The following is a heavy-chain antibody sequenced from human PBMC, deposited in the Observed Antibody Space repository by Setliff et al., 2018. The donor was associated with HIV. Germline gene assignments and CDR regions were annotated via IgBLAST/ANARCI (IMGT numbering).Heavy chain of an antibody. D-gene: IGHD3-22*01. CDR1: GGSFSGYY. Sequence: SETLSLTCAVYGGSFSGYYWSWIRQPPGKGVEWIGEINHSGSTNYNPSLKSRVTISVDTSKNQFSLKLSSVTAADTAVFYCARLTTTSYYDSSAYYHPVWGQGTLVTVSS. CDR2: INHSGST. J-gene: IGHJ4*02. V-gene: IGHV4-34*01. CDR3: ARLTTTSYYDSSAYYHPV.